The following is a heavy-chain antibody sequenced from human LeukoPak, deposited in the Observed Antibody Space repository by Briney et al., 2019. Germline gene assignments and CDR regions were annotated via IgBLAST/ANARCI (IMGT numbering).Heavy chain of an antibody. CDR3: AREEAVTTLTGAYYYYYMDV. CDR1: GYTFTSYD. J-gene: IGHJ6*03. V-gene: IGHV1-8*01. Sequence: ASVKVSCKASGYTFTSYDVHWVRQATGQGLEWMGWMNPNSGNTVYAQKFQGRVTMTRDTSISTAYMELSRLRSDDTAVYYCAREEAVTTLTGAYYYYYMDVWGKGTTVTVSS. CDR2: MNPNSGNT. D-gene: IGHD4-17*01.